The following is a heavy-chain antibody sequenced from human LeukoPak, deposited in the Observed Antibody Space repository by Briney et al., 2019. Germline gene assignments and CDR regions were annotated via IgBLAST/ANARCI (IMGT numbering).Heavy chain of an antibody. Sequence: ASVKVSCKASGYTFTSYYMHWVRQAPGQGLEWMGIINPSGGSTSYAQKFQGRVTMTRDTSTSTVYMELSSLRSEDTAVYYCARDDVHYYDSSVYHGAFDIWGQGTMVTVSS. V-gene: IGHV1-46*01. CDR3: ARDDVHYYDSSVYHGAFDI. CDR1: GYTFTSYY. J-gene: IGHJ3*02. D-gene: IGHD3-22*01. CDR2: INPSGGST.